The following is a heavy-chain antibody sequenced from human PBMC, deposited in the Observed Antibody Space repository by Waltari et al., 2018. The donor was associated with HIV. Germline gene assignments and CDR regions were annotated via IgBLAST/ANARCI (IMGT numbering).Heavy chain of an antibody. CDR3: AKGGTSGYTFGFGR. J-gene: IGHJ1*01. CDR2: INSDGSIT. CDR1: GFTFSSYW. Sequence: EVQLVESGGGLVQPGGSLRLSCAASGFTFSSYWMHWVRQAPGKGLVWVSRINSDGSITVHADSVKGRFTISSDNARNTLYLQMNSLGAEDTAMYYCAKGGTSGYTFGFGRWGQGTLVTVSS. D-gene: IGHD5-18*01. V-gene: IGHV3-74*01.